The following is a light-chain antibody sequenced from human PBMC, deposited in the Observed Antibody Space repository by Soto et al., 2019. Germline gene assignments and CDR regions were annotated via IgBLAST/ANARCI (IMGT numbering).Light chain of an antibody. CDR1: SSNIGSNT. V-gene: IGLV1-44*01. J-gene: IGLJ1*01. CDR3: AAWDDSLSGSWV. Sequence: QSVLTQPPSASGTPGQRVTISCAGSSSNIGSNTVDWYQQLPGTAPKLLIYSDSQRPSGVPDRFSGSKSGTSASLAISGLQSEDEADYYCAAWDDSLSGSWVFGTGTKLTV. CDR2: SDS.